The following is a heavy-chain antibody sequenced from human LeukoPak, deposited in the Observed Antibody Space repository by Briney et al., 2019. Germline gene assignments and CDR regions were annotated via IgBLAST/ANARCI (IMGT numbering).Heavy chain of an antibody. J-gene: IGHJ4*02. CDR1: GFTFSSYG. CDR3: AKEYCGGDCYPIFDY. V-gene: IGHV3-33*06. Sequence: PGRSLRLSCAASGFTFSSYGMHWVHQAPGKGLEWVAVIWYDGSNKYYADSVKGRFTISRDNSKNTLYLQMNSLRAEDTAVYYCAKEYCGGDCYPIFDYWGQGTLVTVSS. CDR2: IWYDGSNK. D-gene: IGHD2-21*02.